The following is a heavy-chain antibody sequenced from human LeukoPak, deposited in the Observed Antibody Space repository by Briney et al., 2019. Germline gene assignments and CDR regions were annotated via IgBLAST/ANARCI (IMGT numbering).Heavy chain of an antibody. CDR3: ARAYPTYYYDSSGYYFDY. CDR2: INPNSGGT. Sequence: ASVNVSCKASVYTFTGYYMHGVRQAPGQGLEGMGWINPNSGGTNYAQKFQGRVTMTRDTSISTAYMELSRLRSDDTAVYYCARAYPTYYYDSSGYYFDYWGQGTLVAVSS. V-gene: IGHV1-2*02. CDR1: VYTFTGYY. D-gene: IGHD3-22*01. J-gene: IGHJ4*02.